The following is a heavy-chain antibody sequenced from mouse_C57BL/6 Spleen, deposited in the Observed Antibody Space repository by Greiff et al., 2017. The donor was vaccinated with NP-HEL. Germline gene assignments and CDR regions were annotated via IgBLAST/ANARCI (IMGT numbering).Heavy chain of an antibody. V-gene: IGHV1-18*01. CDR2: INPNNGGT. CDR3: ARGDYRGYYAMDY. D-gene: IGHD5-5*01. J-gene: IGHJ4*01. CDR1: GYTFTDYN. Sequence: EVQLQQSGPELVKPGASVKIPCKASGYTFTDYNMDWVKQSHGKSLEWIGDINPNNGGTIYNQKFKGKATLTVDKSSSTAYMELRSLTSEDTAVYYCARGDYRGYYAMDYWGQGTSVTVSS.